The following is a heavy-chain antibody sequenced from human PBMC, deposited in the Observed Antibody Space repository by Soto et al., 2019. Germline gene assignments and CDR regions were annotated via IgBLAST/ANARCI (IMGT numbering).Heavy chain of an antibody. D-gene: IGHD2-8*01. CDR1: GFTLSGSF. CDR3: AGLMDKLIARFDY. CDR2: IASKAHNYAT. J-gene: IGHJ4*02. Sequence: EVQLVESGGGLVQPGGSLKLSCAASGFTLSGSFIHWVRQASGKGLEWVGRIASKAHNYATAYGRSVEGRFTVSRDASRNTAYLQMEGLKTEDTAVYCCAGLMDKLIARFDYWGQGILVTVSS. V-gene: IGHV3-73*02.